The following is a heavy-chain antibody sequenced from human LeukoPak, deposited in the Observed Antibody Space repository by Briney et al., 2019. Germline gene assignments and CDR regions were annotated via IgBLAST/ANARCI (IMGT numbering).Heavy chain of an antibody. V-gene: IGHV4-59*01. J-gene: IGHJ4*02. CDR2: IYYSGNT. CDR3: ARVRYCSTNRCYDREFDN. Sequence: PSETLSLTCTVSGGSISNYYWSWIRQPPGTGLEWIGYIYYSGNTNYNPSLKSRVTTSVDTSKNQFSLKLNSVTAADTAVYYCARVRYCSTNRCYDREFDNWGQGTLVTVSS. D-gene: IGHD2-2*01. CDR1: GGSISNYY.